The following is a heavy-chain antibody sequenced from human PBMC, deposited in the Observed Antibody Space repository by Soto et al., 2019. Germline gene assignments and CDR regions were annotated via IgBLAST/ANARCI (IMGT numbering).Heavy chain of an antibody. CDR1: GFRFSTYA. J-gene: IGHJ6*02. V-gene: IGHV3-23*01. CDR3: AKGVNYYDSSGYYSYYYNGMDV. Sequence: EVQLLESGGGLVQPGGSLRLSCAASGFRFSTYAMSWVRQAPGKGREWVSATSGSGGSTYYADSVKGRFSISRDNSKNTLYLQMSSLRAEDTAVYYCAKGVNYYDSSGYYSYYYNGMDVWGQGSTVTVSS. D-gene: IGHD3-22*01. CDR2: TSGSGGST.